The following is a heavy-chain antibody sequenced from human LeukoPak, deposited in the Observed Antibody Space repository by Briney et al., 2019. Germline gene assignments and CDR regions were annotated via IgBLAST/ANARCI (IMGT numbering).Heavy chain of an antibody. CDR1: GFTFSDYW. D-gene: IGHD2-2*01. CDR2: INPAGRDT. J-gene: IGHJ5*02. Sequence: GGSLRLSCEGSGFTFSDYWMGWVRQAPGKGLEWVANINPAGRDTYYVDSVKGRFTISRDNVKKSTFLQMNSLRAEDTAVYYCAKAQPAYCSTTSCFLPWFDPWGQGPLVTVSS. CDR3: AKAQPAYCSTTSCFLPWFDP. V-gene: IGHV3-7*03.